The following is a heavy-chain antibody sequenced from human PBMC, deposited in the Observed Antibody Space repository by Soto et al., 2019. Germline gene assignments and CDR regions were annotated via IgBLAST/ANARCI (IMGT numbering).Heavy chain of an antibody. Sequence: ASVKVSCKASGFTFTSSAVQWVRQARGQRLEWIGWIVVGSGNTNYAQKFQERVTITRDMSTSTAYMELSSLRSEDTAVYYCAADHGSGSYYVTMLGFDPWGQGTLVTVSS. J-gene: IGHJ5*02. D-gene: IGHD3-10*01. V-gene: IGHV1-58*01. CDR1: GFTFTSSA. CDR2: IVVGSGNT. CDR3: AADHGSGSYYVTMLGFDP.